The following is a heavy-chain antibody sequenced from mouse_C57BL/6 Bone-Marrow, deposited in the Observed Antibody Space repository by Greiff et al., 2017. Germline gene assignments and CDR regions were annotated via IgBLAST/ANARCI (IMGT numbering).Heavy chain of an antibody. V-gene: IGHV1-52*01. J-gene: IGHJ1*03. Sequence: QVQLQQPGAELVRPGSSVKLSCKASGYTFTSYWMHWVKQRPIQGLEWIGNIDPSDSETHYNQKFKDKATLTVDKSSSTAYMQLSSLTSEDSAVYYCAAFTTVVATRYFDVWGTGTTVTVSS. CDR2: IDPSDSET. CDR1: GYTFTSYW. CDR3: AAFTTVVATRYFDV. D-gene: IGHD1-1*01.